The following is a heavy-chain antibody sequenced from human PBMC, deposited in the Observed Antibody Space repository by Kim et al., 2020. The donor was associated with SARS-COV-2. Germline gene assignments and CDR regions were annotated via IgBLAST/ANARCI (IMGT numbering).Heavy chain of an antibody. CDR2: IYYSGST. CDR3: ARPGFGEFIDY. D-gene: IGHD3-10*01. CDR1: GGSINRRTYY. V-gene: IGHV4-39*01. Sequence: SETLSLTCTVSGGSINRRTYYWGWIRQPPGKGLEWIGSIYYSGSTYYNPSLKSRVTISIDPSKNQFSLKLNSVTAADTAVYYCARPGFGEFIDYWGQGTLVTVSS. J-gene: IGHJ4*02.